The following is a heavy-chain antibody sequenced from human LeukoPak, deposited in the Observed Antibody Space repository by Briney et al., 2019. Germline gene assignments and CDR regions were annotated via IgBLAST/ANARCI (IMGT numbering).Heavy chain of an antibody. J-gene: IGHJ4*02. CDR1: GGSISSSSYY. CDR3: ARSIAAAESGY. CDR2: IYYSGST. D-gene: IGHD6-13*01. Sequence: SETLPLTCTVSGGSISSSSYYWGWIRQPPGKGLEWIGSIYYSGSTYYNPSLKSRVTISVDTSKNQFSLKLSSVTAADTAVYYCARSIAAAESGYWGQGTLVTVSS. V-gene: IGHV4-39*07.